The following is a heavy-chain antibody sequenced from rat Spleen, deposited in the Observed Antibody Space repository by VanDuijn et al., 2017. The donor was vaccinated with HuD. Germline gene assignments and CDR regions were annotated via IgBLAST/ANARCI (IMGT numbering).Heavy chain of an antibody. CDR1: GFTFSNYY. D-gene: IGHD1-5*01. Sequence: EVELVESGGGLVQPGRSLKLSCAASGFTFSNYYMAWVRQAPTKGLEWVAYISTGGGSYYRDSVKGRFTISRDNAESTLYLQMDSLRSEDAATYYCARLRWDVMDAWGQGASVTVSS. J-gene: IGHJ4*01. V-gene: IGHV5-27*01. CDR3: ARLRWDVMDA. CDR2: ISTGGGS.